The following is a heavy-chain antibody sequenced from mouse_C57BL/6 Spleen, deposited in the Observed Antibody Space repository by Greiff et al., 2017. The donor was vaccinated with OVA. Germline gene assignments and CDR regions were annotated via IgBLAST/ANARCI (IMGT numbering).Heavy chain of an antibody. V-gene: IGHV1-55*01. D-gene: IGHD3-2*02. CDR2: IYPGSGST. J-gene: IGHJ2*01. Sequence: VKLQQPGAELVKPGASVKMSCKASGYTFPSYWITWVKQRPGQGLEWIGDIYPGSGSTNYNEKFKSKATLTVDTSSSTAYMQLSSLTPEDSAVYYCARETAQATGDYWGQGTTRTVSS. CDR1: GYTFPSYW. CDR3: ARETAQATGDY.